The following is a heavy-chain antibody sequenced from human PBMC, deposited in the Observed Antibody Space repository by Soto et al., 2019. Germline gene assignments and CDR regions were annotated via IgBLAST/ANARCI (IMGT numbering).Heavy chain of an antibody. Sequence: PPETLSLTCTVSGGSVSSGSNYWSWIRQPPGKGLEWIGYIYYSGSTNYNPSLKSRVTISVDTSKNQFSLKLSSVTAADTAVYYCARLNPRRYFDYWVQGTLVTVSS. V-gene: IGHV4-61*01. CDR3: ARLNPRRYFDY. CDR1: GGSVSSGSNY. J-gene: IGHJ4*02. CDR2: IYYSGST.